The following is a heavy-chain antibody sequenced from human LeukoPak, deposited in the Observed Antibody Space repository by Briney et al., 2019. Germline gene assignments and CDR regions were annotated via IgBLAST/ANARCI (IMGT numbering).Heavy chain of an antibody. CDR3: ARRAFVVVTATRDLNWFDP. D-gene: IGHD2-21*02. J-gene: IGHJ5*02. CDR2: INPNSGGT. Sequence: GASVNVSCKASVYTFTVYYMHWVRQAPGQGLEWMGWINPNSGGTNYAQKFQGRVTMTRDTSISTAYMELSRLRSDDTAVYYCARRAFVVVTATRDLNWFDPWGQGTLVTVSS. V-gene: IGHV1-2*02. CDR1: VYTFTVYY.